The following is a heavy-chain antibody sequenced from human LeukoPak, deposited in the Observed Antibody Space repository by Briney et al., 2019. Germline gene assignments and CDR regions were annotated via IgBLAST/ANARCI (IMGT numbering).Heavy chain of an antibody. CDR1: GFTFRDYT. Sequence: GGSLRLSCVASGFTFRDYTMNWVRQAPGKGLEWVSAIGKSSTYIKYADSVKGRFTVSRDNAKNSLFLQMNSLRVEDTAVYYCAREVVIVVEPAANTIDYWGQGTRVTVSS. CDR3: AREVVIVVEPAANTIDY. V-gene: IGHV3-21*01. CDR2: IGKSSTYI. D-gene: IGHD2-2*01. J-gene: IGHJ4*02.